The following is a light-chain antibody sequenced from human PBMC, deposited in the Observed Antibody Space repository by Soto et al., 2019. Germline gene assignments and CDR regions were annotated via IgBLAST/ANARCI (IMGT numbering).Light chain of an antibody. V-gene: IGLV2-14*01. CDR2: DVT. CDR3: SSHTTSNTLGGV. Sequence: QSVLTQPASVSGSPGQSITISCTGTSSDIGAYNFVSWYQLHPDTAPKLMIYDVTNRPSEVSDRCSGSKSGNTASLTISGLQAEDEADYYCSSHTTSNTLGGVFGGGTKLTVL. CDR1: SSDIGAYNF. J-gene: IGLJ2*01.